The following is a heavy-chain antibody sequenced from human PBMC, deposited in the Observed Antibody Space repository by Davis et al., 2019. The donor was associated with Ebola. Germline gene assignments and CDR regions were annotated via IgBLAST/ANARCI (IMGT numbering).Heavy chain of an antibody. Sequence: PGGSLRLSCAASGFTFSSYGMHWVRQAPGKGLEWVAFIRYDGSNKYYADSVKGRFTISRDNSKNTLYLQMNSLRAEDTAVYYCAKGDGYNYGQFDYWGQGTLVTVSS. CDR1: GFTFSSYG. D-gene: IGHD5-24*01. CDR3: AKGDGYNYGQFDY. J-gene: IGHJ4*02. V-gene: IGHV3-30*02. CDR2: IRYDGSNK.